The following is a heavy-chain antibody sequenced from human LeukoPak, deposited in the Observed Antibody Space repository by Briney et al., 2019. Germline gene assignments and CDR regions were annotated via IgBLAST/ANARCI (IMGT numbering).Heavy chain of an antibody. V-gene: IGHV5-51*01. CDR3: ARLIGGYNWSLEY. J-gene: IGHJ4*02. D-gene: IGHD1-1*01. CDR2: IYPGDSDI. Sequence: GESLKISCKGSGYRFTNYWIAWVRQMPGKGLEWMGIIYPGDSDIRCSPSFQGQVTISADKSITTAYLQCSGLKASDTAMYYCARLIGGYNWSLEYWGQGTLVTVSS. CDR1: GYRFTNYW.